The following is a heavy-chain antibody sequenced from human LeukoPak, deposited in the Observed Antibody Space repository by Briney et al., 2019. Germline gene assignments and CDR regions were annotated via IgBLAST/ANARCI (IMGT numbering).Heavy chain of an antibody. D-gene: IGHD2-8*02. CDR3: AAGTGWTSEY. Sequence: GLSLRLSCAASGLTSGSYWTTWVRHTPRQGLEWVANIEHDGSERNYMESVKGRFTISRDNGRNLLHLQMNNLRAEDTAVYYCAAGTGWTSEYWGQGILVTVSS. CDR1: GLTSGSYW. CDR2: IEHDGSER. V-gene: IGHV3-7*03. J-gene: IGHJ4*02.